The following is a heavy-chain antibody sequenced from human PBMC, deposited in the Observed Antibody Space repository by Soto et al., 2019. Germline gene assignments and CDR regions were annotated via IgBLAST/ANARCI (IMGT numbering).Heavy chain of an antibody. Sequence: QVQLQESGPGLLKPSETLSLTCTVSGGSISSSYWSWIRQPPGKGLEWIAYVYYSWTTNYNPSLASRVTISIETSTNQFSLRLTSVTAADTAVYYCARSVVHQWLVHDAFDIWGQGTLVTVSS. V-gene: IGHV4-59*01. J-gene: IGHJ3*02. CDR2: VYYSWTT. CDR3: ARSVVHQWLVHDAFDI. CDR1: GGSISSSY. D-gene: IGHD6-19*01.